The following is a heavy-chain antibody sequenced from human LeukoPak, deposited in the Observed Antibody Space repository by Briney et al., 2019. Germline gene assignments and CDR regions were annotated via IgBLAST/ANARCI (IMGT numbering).Heavy chain of an antibody. V-gene: IGHV4-39*01. Sequence: KPSETLSLTCTVSGGSIGSSSYYWGWIRQPPGKGLEWIGSIYYSGSTYYNPSLKSRVTISVDTSKNQFSLKLSSVTAADTAVYYCATTPYYYDSSGYNYWGQGTLVTVSS. D-gene: IGHD3-22*01. CDR3: ATTPYYYDSSGYNY. CDR2: IYYSGST. J-gene: IGHJ4*02. CDR1: GGSIGSSSYY.